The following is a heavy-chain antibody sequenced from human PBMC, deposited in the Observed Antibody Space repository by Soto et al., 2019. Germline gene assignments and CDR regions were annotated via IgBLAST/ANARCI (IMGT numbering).Heavy chain of an antibody. V-gene: IGHV4-38-2*01. J-gene: IGHJ5*02. CDR3: ARGYSSSWDNWFDP. CDR2: IYHSGST. Sequence: KASETLSLTCAVSGYSISSGYYWGWIRQPPGKGLEWIGSIYHSGSTYYNPSLKSRVTISVDTSKNQFSLKLSSVTAADTAVYYCARGYSSSWDNWFDPWGQGTLVTVSS. CDR1: GYSISSGYY. D-gene: IGHD6-13*01.